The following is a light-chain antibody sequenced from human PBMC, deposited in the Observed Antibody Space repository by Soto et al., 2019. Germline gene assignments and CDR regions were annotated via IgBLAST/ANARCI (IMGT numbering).Light chain of an antibody. J-gene: IGKJ1*01. V-gene: IGKV1-39*01. CDR3: QQSYSTPRT. Sequence: DIQMTQSPSSLSASVLYRVTITFRSSQSISIYLNWYQQKPGKAPKLLIYAASSLQSGVPSRFSGSGSGTDFTLTISSLQPEDFATYYCQQSYSTPRTFGQGTKVDIK. CDR1: QSISIY. CDR2: AAS.